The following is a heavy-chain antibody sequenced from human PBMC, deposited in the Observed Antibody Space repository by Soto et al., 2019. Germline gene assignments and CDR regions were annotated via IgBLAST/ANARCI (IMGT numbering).Heavy chain of an antibody. D-gene: IGHD2-15*01. CDR1: RFTFSTYA. CDR3: AKETLLNWFDP. CDR2: ITGSGDTT. J-gene: IGHJ5*02. Sequence: PGGSLRLSCAASRFTFSTYAMSWVRQAPGKGLEWVSAITGSGDTTYYADSVKGRFTISRDNSKNTLYLQINSLRAEDTAIFYCAKETLLNWFDPWGQGTKVTVSS. V-gene: IGHV3-23*01.